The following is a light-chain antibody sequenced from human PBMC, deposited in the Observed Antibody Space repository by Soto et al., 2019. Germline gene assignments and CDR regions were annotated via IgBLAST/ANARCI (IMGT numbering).Light chain of an antibody. J-gene: IGLJ1*01. CDR2: GVN. CDR1: ISDFIVYNY. Sequence: QSALTQPASVSGSPGQSITISCSGTISDFIVYNYVSWYQQHPGKAPKLMLYGVNKRPSGVSNRFSGSKSGDTASLTISGLQADDEADYYCSSHTLSSALQVFGTGTKLTVL. CDR3: SSHTLSSALQV. V-gene: IGLV2-14*01.